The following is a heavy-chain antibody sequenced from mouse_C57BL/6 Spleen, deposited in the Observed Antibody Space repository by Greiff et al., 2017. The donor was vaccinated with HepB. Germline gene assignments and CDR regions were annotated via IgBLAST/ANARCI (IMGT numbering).Heavy chain of an antibody. CDR1: GYTFTSYW. J-gene: IGHJ4*01. Sequence: QVQLQQPGAELVKPGASVKMSCKASGYTFTSYWITWVKQRPGQGLEWIGDIYPGSGSTNYNEKFKSKATLTVDTSSSTAYMQLSSLTSEDSAVYYCASERGYDGAMDYWGQGTSVTVSS. CDR2: IYPGSGST. D-gene: IGHD2-2*01. CDR3: ASERGYDGAMDY. V-gene: IGHV1-55*01.